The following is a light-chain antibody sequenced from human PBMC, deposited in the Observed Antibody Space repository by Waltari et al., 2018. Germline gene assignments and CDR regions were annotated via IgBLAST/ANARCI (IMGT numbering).Light chain of an antibody. CDR2: KND. CDR3: AAWDDSRNGHVV. V-gene: IGLV1-44*01. Sequence: QSVLTQPPSASGAPGQRVTISCSGSSSNIGSNTVNWYQQLPGTAPKLLIYKNDRGPSGVPARVSGAKPDNSASLTISWLQSEDGADYYCAAWDDSRNGHVVFGGGTKVTVL. CDR1: SSNIGSNT. J-gene: IGLJ2*01.